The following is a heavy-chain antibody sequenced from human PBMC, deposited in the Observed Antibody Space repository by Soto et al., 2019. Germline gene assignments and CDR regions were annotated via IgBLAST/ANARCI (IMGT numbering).Heavy chain of an antibody. J-gene: IGHJ4*02. Sequence: SETLSLTCTVSGGSISSGGYYWSWIRQHPGKGLEWIGYIYYSGSTYYNPSLKSRVTISVDTSKNQFSLKLSSVTAADTAVYYCARDWEAAGFDYWGQGTLVTVSS. D-gene: IGHD6-13*01. CDR2: IYYSGST. CDR1: GGSISSGGYY. V-gene: IGHV4-31*03. CDR3: ARDWEAAGFDY.